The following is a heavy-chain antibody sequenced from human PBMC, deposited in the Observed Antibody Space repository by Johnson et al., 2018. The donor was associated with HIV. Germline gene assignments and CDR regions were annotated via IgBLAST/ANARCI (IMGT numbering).Heavy chain of an antibody. D-gene: IGHD1-26*01. CDR2: MSFDGSNK. Sequence: QVQLVESGGGVVQPGRSLRLSCAASGFSFSSYAMHWVRQAPGKGLEWVALMSFDGSNKYYADSVKGRFTISRDNSKNTLYLQMNSLKTEDTAVYYCTRRLGWELGKDAFDIWGQGTMVTVSS. CDR1: GFSFSSYA. CDR3: TRRLGWELGKDAFDI. J-gene: IGHJ3*02. V-gene: IGHV3-30*04.